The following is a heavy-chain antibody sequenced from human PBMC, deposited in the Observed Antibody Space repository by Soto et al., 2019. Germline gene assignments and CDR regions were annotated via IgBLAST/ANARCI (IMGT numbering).Heavy chain of an antibody. Sequence: PSATLSLTCIVSGGSLSNYCWSWIGQPAGKGLEWIGRISTSGHVVSKVSLRSRLTMSVDMSNNHFSLKLTSVTAADTAVYYCARDNNDFWSLYPLAFDYWGQGALVTVSS. D-gene: IGHD3-3*01. CDR2: ISTSGHV. CDR1: GGSLSNYC. V-gene: IGHV4-4*07. CDR3: ARDNNDFWSLYPLAFDY. J-gene: IGHJ4*02.